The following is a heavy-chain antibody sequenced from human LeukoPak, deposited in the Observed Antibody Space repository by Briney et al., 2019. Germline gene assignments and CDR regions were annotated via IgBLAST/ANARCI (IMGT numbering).Heavy chain of an antibody. V-gene: IGHV4-59*08. CDR3: AKRSSSSWSAFEY. Sequence: SETLSLTCTVFGGSISSYYWSWIRQPPGKGLEWIGYISNSGTTNYSPSLTSRLTISVDTSKNQFSLRLSSVTAADTAVYYCAKRSSSSWSAFEYWGQGTLVTVSS. D-gene: IGHD6-13*01. J-gene: IGHJ4*02. CDR2: ISNSGTT. CDR1: GGSISSYY.